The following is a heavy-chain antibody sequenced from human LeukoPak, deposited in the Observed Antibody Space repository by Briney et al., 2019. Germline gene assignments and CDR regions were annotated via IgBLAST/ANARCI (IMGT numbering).Heavy chain of an antibody. CDR2: VYYSGST. J-gene: IGHJ6*02. Sequence: SETLSLTCTVSGGSISTYYWSWIRQPPGKGLEWIGHVYYSGSTNYNPSLKSRVTISLDTSKNQFSLKLNYVTAADTAVYYCARGPTMEYGMDVWGQGTTVTVSS. CDR1: GGSISTYY. D-gene: IGHD3-10*01. CDR3: ARGPTMEYGMDV. V-gene: IGHV4-59*01.